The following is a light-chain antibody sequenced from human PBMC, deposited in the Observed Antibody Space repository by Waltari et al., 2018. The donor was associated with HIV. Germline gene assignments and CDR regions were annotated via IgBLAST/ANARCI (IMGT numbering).Light chain of an antibody. CDR2: DVT. J-gene: IGLJ2*01. V-gene: IGLV2-18*02. Sequence: QSALTQPPFVSGSPGQSVTISCTGTSSDLGTFNLVSWYQQSPGTAPTVVLYDVTYRPSGVPERFAGSKAGNTASLTIYGLQVEDEADYYCSSYTSSSSLLFGGGTKVTVL. CDR3: SSYTSSSSLL. CDR1: SSDLGTFNL.